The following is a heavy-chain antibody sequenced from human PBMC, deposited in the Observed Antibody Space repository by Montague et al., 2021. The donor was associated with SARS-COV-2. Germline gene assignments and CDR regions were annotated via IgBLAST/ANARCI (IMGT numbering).Heavy chain of an antibody. CDR3: ARGSGWMGNAFDI. D-gene: IGHD6-19*01. V-gene: IGHV4-59*01. Sequence: SETLSLTCTVSGGSISSYYWSWIRQPPGKGLEWIGYIYYSGSTNYNPSLKSRVTISVDKSKNQFPLKLSSVTAADTAVYYCARGSGWMGNAFDIWGQGTMVTVSS. CDR1: GGSISSYY. CDR2: IYYSGST. J-gene: IGHJ3*02.